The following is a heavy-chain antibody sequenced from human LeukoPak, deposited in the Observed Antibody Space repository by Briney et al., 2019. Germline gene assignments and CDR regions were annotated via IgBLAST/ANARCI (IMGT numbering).Heavy chain of an antibody. J-gene: IGHJ3*02. CDR3: ARDLGIAVVGEAFDI. CDR2: IIPIFGTA. D-gene: IGHD6-19*01. V-gene: IGHV1-69*05. Sequence: KVSCKXSGGTFSSYAISWVRQAPGQGLEWMGRIIPIFGTANYVQKFQGRVTITTDESTSTAYMELSSLRSEDTAVYYCARDLGIAVVGEAFDIWGQGTMVTVSS. CDR1: GGTFSSYA.